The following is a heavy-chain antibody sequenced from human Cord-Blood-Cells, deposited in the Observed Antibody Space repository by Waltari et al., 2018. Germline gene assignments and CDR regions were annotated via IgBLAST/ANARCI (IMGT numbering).Heavy chain of an antibody. CDR1: GFTFSSYG. CDR2: ISYDGSNK. D-gene: IGHD6-13*01. V-gene: IGHV3-30*18. Sequence: QVQLVESGGGVVQPGRSLRLSCAASGFTFSSYGMHWVRQAPGKGLEWVAVISYDGSNKYYADAVKGRFTISRDNSKNTLYLQMNSLRAEDTAVYYCAKAQIAAAVDYWGQGTLVTVSS. J-gene: IGHJ4*02. CDR3: AKAQIAAAVDY.